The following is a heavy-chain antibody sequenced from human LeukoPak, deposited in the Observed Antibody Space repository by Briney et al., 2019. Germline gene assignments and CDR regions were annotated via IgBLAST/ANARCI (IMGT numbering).Heavy chain of an antibody. Sequence: GGSLRLSCAASGFTFSSYGMHWVRQAPGKGLEWVAVIWYDGSNKYYADSVKGRFTISRDNSKDTLYLQMNSLRAEDTAIYYCAKDGSTAVAGTGDRPFDYWGQGTLVTVSS. CDR2: IWYDGSNK. CDR3: AKDGSTAVAGTGDRPFDY. J-gene: IGHJ4*02. D-gene: IGHD6-19*01. V-gene: IGHV3-33*06. CDR1: GFTFSSYG.